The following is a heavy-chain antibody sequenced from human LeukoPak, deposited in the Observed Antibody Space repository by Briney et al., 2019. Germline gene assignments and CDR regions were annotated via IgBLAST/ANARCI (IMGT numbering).Heavy chain of an antibody. D-gene: IGHD3-9*01. CDR1: TFIFGSYS. Sequence: GGSLRLSCVGSTFIFGSYSMSWVRQAPGKGLEWVSIIDSGGSTYDADSVKGRFTISRDNSKNTLYLQMNSLRAEDTAVYYCARALYGISATYYYYGVDVWGQGTTVTVSS. V-gene: IGHV3-66*01. CDR3: ARALYGISATYYYYGVDV. J-gene: IGHJ6*02. CDR2: IDSGGST.